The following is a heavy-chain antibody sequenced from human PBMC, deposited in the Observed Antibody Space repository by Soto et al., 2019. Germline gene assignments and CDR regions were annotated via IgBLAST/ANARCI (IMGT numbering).Heavy chain of an antibody. CDR1: GGSISNYY. V-gene: IGHV4-4*07. CDR3: ARASVGPPGGGSWIMPFDF. Sequence: PSETLSLTCSVSGGSISNYYWSWIRQSAGKGLEWIGRIYPGGSTNYNPSLKSRVTMSVDTSKNQVSLRLTPVTAADTAVYYCARASVGPPGGGSWIMPFDFWGQGTRVTVSS. CDR2: IYPGGST. D-gene: IGHD2-15*01. J-gene: IGHJ4*02.